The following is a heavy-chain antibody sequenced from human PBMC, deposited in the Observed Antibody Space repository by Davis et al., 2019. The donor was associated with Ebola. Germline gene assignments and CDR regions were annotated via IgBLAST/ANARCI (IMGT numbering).Heavy chain of an antibody. Sequence: GGSLRLSCAAPGFTFSSYGMHWVRQAPGNGLEWVAVIWYDGSNKYYSDSVKGRFTISRDNSKNTLYLQMNSLRAEDTAVYYCARRSGSFDYWGQGTLVTVSS. V-gene: IGHV3-33*01. D-gene: IGHD1-26*01. CDR2: IWYDGSNK. J-gene: IGHJ4*02. CDR1: GFTFSSYG. CDR3: ARRSGSFDY.